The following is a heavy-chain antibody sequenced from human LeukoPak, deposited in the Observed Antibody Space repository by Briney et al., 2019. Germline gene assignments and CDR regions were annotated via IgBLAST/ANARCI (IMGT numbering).Heavy chain of an antibody. Sequence: GGSLRLSCAASGFTLNSYWMSWVRQAPGRGLEWVANITKDGSEESYLDSVKGRFTVSRDNAKNSLFLQMNSLRGEDTAVYYCARSNPNRNALDLWGQGTMVTISS. CDR3: ARSNPNRNALDL. D-gene: IGHD1-14*01. V-gene: IGHV3-7*01. CDR2: ITKDGSEE. CDR1: GFTLNSYW. J-gene: IGHJ3*01.